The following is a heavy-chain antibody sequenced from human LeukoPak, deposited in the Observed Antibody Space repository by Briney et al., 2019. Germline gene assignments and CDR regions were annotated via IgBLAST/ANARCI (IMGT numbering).Heavy chain of an antibody. CDR1: GYTFTTYG. V-gene: IGHV1-24*01. Sequence: GASVKVSCKASGYTFTTYGVSWVRQAPGQGLEWMGGFDPEDGETIYAQKFQGRVTMTEDTSTDTAYMELSSLRSEDTAVYYCATGLEYQLLFYFDYWGQGTLVTVSS. D-gene: IGHD2-2*01. J-gene: IGHJ4*02. CDR2: FDPEDGET. CDR3: ATGLEYQLLFYFDY.